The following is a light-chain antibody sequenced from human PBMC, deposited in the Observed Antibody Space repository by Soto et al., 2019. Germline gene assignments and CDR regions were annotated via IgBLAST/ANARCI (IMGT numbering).Light chain of an antibody. V-gene: IGKV3-20*01. CDR2: GAS. J-gene: IGKJ2*01. Sequence: EIVLTQSPGTLSLSPGERATLSCRASQSVSSSYLAWYKQKPGQAPRLLIYGASRRATGIPDRFSGSGSGTDFPLTISRREPEDFAVYYWQQYGSSFTFGQGTKLEIK. CDR1: QSVSSSY. CDR3: QQYGSSFT.